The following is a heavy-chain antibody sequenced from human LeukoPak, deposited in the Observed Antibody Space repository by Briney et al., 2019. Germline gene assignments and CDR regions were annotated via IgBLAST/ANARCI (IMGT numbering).Heavy chain of an antibody. J-gene: IGHJ4*02. CDR2: ISGSGGST. CDR3: AKDKIQWELVQGDY. D-gene: IGHD1-26*01. CDR1: GFTFSSYA. V-gene: IGHV3-23*01. Sequence: GGSLRLSRAASGFTFSSYAMSWVRQAPGKGLEWVSAISGSGGSTYYEDSVKGRFTISRDNSKNTLYLQMNSLRAEDTAVYYCAKDKIQWELVQGDYWGQGTLVTVSS.